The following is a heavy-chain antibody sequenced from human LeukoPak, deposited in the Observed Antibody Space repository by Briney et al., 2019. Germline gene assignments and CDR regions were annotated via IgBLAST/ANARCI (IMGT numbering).Heavy chain of an antibody. J-gene: IGHJ5*02. CDR1: GGSISSYY. Sequence: SETLYLTCTVSGGSISSYYWSWIRQPPGKRLEWTGEINHSGSTNYNPSLKSRVTISVDTSKNQFSLKLSSVTAADTAVYYCARGADTMIVVVTDNWFDPWGQGTLVTVSS. D-gene: IGHD3-22*01. V-gene: IGHV4-34*01. CDR2: INHSGST. CDR3: ARGADTMIVVVTDNWFDP.